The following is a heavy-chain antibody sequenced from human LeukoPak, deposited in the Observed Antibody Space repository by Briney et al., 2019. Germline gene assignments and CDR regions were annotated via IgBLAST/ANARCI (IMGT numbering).Heavy chain of an antibody. CDR2: IYHSGST. J-gene: IGHJ4*02. V-gene: IGHV4-30-4*01. Sequence: PSQTLSLTCTVSGGSISSGDYYWSWIRQPPGKGLEWIGEIYHSGSTNYNPSLKSRVTISVDKSKNQFSLKLSSVTAADTAVYYCASVLAGAAAMRRYFDYWGQGTLVTVSS. CDR3: ASVLAGAAAMRRYFDY. D-gene: IGHD2-2*01. CDR1: GGSISSGDYY.